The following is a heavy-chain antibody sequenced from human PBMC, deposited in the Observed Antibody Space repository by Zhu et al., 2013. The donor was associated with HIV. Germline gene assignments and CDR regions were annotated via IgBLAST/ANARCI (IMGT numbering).Heavy chain of an antibody. CDR3: ARGRTFGVGRLNWFDP. CDR1: EGTFSRYA. V-gene: IGHV1-69*06. D-gene: IGHD3-3*01. J-gene: IGHJ5*02. CDR2: IIPIFGTA. Sequence: QVQVVQSGAEVKKPGSSVKVSCKASEGTFSRYAISWVRQAPGQGLEWMGEIIPIFGTANYAQKFQGRVTITRNTSISTAYMELSNLRSEDTAVYYCARGRTFGVGRLNWFDPWGQGTLVTVSS.